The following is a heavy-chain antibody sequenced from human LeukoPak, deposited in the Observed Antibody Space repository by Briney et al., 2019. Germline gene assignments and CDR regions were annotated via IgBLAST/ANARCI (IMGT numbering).Heavy chain of an antibody. J-gene: IGHJ4*02. CDR1: GYTFTSYD. CDR2: MNPNSGNT. CDR3: ARGARTSNYFDY. Sequence: VASVKVSCKASGYTFTSYDINWVRQATGQGLEWTGWMNPNSGNTGYAQKFQGRVTMTRNTSISTAYMELSSLRSEDTAVYYCARGARTSNYFDYWGQGTLVTVSS. V-gene: IGHV1-8*01.